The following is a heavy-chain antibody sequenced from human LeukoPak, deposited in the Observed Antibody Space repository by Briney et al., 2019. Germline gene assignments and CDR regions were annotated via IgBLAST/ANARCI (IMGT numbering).Heavy chain of an antibody. CDR3: AVSGTYGYFDY. Sequence: GGSLRLSCAASGFTFSSYSMNWVRQAPGKGLEWVSSISSRNSYIYYADSVKGRFTISRDNAKNSLYLQMNSLRAEDTAVYYCAVSGTYGYFDYWGQGTLVTVSS. CDR2: ISSRNSYI. J-gene: IGHJ4*02. D-gene: IGHD1-26*01. V-gene: IGHV3-21*01. CDR1: GFTFSSYS.